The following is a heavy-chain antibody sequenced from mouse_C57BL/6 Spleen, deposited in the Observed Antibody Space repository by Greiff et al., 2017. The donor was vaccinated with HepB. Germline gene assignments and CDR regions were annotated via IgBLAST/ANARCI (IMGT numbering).Heavy chain of an antibody. J-gene: IGHJ3*01. CDR2: ISSGGSYT. D-gene: IGHD3-1*01. V-gene: IGHV5-6*02. CDR3: ARLRRG. Sequence: VKLVESGGDLVKPGGSLKLSCAASGFTFSSYGMSWVRQTPDKRLEWVATISSGGSYTYYPDSVKGRFTISRDNAKNTLYLQMSSLKSEDTAMYYCARLRRGWGQGTLVTVSA. CDR1: GFTFSSYG.